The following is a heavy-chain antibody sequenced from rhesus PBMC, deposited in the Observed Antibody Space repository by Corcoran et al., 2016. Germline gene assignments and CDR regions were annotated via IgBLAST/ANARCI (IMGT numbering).Heavy chain of an antibody. CDR1: GFSISTSGMG. CDR2: IYWCDDN. Sequence: QVTLKESGPALAKPTQTLTLTCTFSGFSISTSGMGAGWIRQPPGKALEWLAIIYWCDDNYSSASLKGRLTISKHTSRNQVVLTMTNMDPVDTATYYCARATPQSTVTTRFDYWGQGVLVTVSS. CDR3: ARATPQSTVTTRFDY. D-gene: IGHD4-23*01. J-gene: IGHJ4*01. V-gene: IGHV2-174*01.